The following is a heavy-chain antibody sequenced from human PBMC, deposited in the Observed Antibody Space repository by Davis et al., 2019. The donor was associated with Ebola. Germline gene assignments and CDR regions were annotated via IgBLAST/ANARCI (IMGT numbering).Heavy chain of an antibody. D-gene: IGHD2-15*01. Sequence: SETLSLTCAVYGGSFSGYYWSWIRQPPGKGLEWIGEINHSGSTNYNPSLKSRVTISVETSKNQFSLKLSSVTAADTAVYYCAREEGYCSGGSCYSGPFDYWGQGTLVTVSS. CDR2: INHSGST. CDR3: AREEGYCSGGSCYSGPFDY. V-gene: IGHV4-34*01. J-gene: IGHJ4*02. CDR1: GGSFSGYY.